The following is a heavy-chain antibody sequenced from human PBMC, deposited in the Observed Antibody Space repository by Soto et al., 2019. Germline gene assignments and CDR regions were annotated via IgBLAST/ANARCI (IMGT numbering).Heavy chain of an antibody. J-gene: IGHJ5*02. CDR2: ISAYNGHT. V-gene: IGHV1-18*01. Sequence: QVQLVQSGAEVKKPGASVKVSCKASGYTFTSHAITWVRQAPGQGLEWMGWISAYNGHTNYAQKLQGRVTMTIDTSTSTVYMELRNLRSDATAVYYCARVTVIAAAIGFNWFDPWGQGTLVTVSS. CDR1: GYTFTSHA. CDR3: ARVTVIAAAIGFNWFDP. D-gene: IGHD6-13*01.